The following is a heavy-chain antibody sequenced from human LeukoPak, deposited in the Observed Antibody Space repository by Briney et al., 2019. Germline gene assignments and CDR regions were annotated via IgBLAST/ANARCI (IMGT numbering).Heavy chain of an antibody. J-gene: IGHJ4*02. CDR3: AREGIVVVPAAKVFDY. V-gene: IGHV4-30-2*01. Sequence: SQTLSLTCTVSGGSISSGGYYWSWIRQPPGKGLEWIGYIYHSGSTYYNPSLKSRVTISVDRSKNQFSLKLSSVTAADTAVYYCAREGIVVVPAAKVFDYWGQGTLVTVSS. D-gene: IGHD2-2*01. CDR2: IYHSGST. CDR1: GGSISSGGYY.